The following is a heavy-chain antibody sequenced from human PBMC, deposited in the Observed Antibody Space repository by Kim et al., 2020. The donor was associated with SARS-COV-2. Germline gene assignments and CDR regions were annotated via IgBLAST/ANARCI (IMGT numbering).Heavy chain of an antibody. CDR1: GFTFSSFT. Sequence: GGSLRLSCAASGFTFSSFTMNWVRQAPGKGLECVSAISPSSTYIYYADSMKGRFTISRDNAKNSLYLQLNSLRVEDTAVYYCVRARRGGAWFDPCGQGTL. D-gene: IGHD2-15*01. CDR3: VRARRGGAWFDP. V-gene: IGHV3-21*01. J-gene: IGHJ5*02. CDR2: ISPSSTYI.